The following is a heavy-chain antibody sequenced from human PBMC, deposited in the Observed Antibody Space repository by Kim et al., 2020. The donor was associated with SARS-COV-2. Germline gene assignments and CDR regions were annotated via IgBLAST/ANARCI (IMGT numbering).Heavy chain of an antibody. D-gene: IGHD3-22*01. CDR3: AKASITMIVVAPDY. V-gene: IGHV3-23*01. Sequence: AASVQGRLTISRDNSKTTLYLQMNSLRAEDTAVYYCAKASITMIVVAPDYWGQGTLVTVSS. J-gene: IGHJ4*02.